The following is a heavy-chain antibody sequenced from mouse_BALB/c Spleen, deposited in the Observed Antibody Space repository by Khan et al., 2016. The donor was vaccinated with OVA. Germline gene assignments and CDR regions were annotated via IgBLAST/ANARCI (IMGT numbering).Heavy chain of an antibody. CDR2: VNPNTDNI. J-gene: IGHJ3*01. CDR1: GYSFTLYY. Sequence: VQLPQPGPDLVKPGASVKISCKASGYSFTLYYMSWVKQSHGKSLEWIGRVNPNTDNINYNQEFKGKAILTVDKSSNTAYMELRSLTSEDSAVYFCARGYDFFASWGQGTLVTVSA. D-gene: IGHD2-14*01. CDR3: ARGYDFFAS. V-gene: IGHV1-26*01.